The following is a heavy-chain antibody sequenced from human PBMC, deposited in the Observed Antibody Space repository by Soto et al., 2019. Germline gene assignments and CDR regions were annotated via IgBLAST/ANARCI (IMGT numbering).Heavy chain of an antibody. CDR3: ASSNSSSPYYYYGMDV. Sequence: PGESLKISCKGSGYSFTSYWISWVRQMPGKGLEWMGRIDPSDSYTNYSPSFQGHVTISADKSISTAYLRWSSLKASDTAMYYCASSNSSSPYYYYGMDVWGQGTTVTVSS. CDR1: GYSFTSYW. D-gene: IGHD6-6*01. V-gene: IGHV5-10-1*01. J-gene: IGHJ6*02. CDR2: IDPSDSYT.